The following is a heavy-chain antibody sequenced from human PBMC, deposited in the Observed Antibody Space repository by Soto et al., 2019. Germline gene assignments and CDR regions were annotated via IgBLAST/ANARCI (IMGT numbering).Heavy chain of an antibody. D-gene: IGHD5-18*01. CDR3: AKDNPDTATLDY. CDR2: ISYDGSNK. V-gene: IGHV3-30*18. CDR1: GFTFSSYA. Sequence: QVQLVESGGGVVQPGRSLRLSCAASGFTFSSYAMHWVRQAPGKGLEWVALISYDGSNKYYADSVKGRFTISRDNSKNTLYLQMNSLRAEDTAVYYCAKDNPDTATLDYWGQGTLVTVSS. J-gene: IGHJ4*02.